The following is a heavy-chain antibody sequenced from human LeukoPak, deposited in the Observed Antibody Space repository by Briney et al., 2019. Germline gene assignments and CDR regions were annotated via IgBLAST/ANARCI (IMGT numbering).Heavy chain of an antibody. Sequence: SETLSLTCTVSGGSISSYFWSWIRQPLGKGLKWIAYIYFSGSTNYNPSLKSRVTISVDTSKNQFSLKLSSVTAADTAVYYCARGQGSSWTGWFDPWGQGTLVTVSS. D-gene: IGHD6-13*01. CDR3: ARGQGSSWTGWFDP. V-gene: IGHV4-59*01. J-gene: IGHJ5*02. CDR1: GGSISSYF. CDR2: IYFSGST.